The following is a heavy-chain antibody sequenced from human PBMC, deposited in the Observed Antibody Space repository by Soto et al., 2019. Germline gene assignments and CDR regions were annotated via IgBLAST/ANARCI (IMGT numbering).Heavy chain of an antibody. V-gene: IGHV1-3*01. D-gene: IGHD1-26*01. Sequence: ASVKLSCKASGYTFTSYAMHWVRQAPVQRLEWMGWINAGHGNTKYSQKFQGRVTITRDTSASTAYMELSSLRSEDTAVYYCARVRVWWELREGAFVLWGQGTMLTVSS. J-gene: IGHJ3*01. CDR2: INAGHGNT. CDR1: GYTFTSYA. CDR3: ARVRVWWELREGAFVL.